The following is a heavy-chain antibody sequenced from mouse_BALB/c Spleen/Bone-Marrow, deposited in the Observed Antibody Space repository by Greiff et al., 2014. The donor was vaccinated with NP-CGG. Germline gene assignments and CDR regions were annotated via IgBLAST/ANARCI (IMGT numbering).Heavy chain of an antibody. CDR2: IYPGDGDT. V-gene: IGHV1-87*01. J-gene: IGHJ2*01. CDR3: ARGAPFGY. CDR1: GYTFTSYW. Sequence: VKLVESGAELARPGASVKLSCKASGYTFTSYWMQWVKQRPGQGLEWIGAIYPGDGDTTYTQKFKGKATLTADKSSSTAYMQLSSLASEDSAVYYCARGAPFGYWGQGTTLTVSS.